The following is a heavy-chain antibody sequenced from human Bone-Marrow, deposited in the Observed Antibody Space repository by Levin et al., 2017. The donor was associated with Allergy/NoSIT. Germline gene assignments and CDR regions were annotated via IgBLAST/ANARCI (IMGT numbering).Heavy chain of an antibody. CDR2: ISGSST. CDR3: ARKRAAGEFAY. Sequence: GESLKISCAAAGFTFSSYAMSWVRQAPGKGLEWVAVISGSSTYYVDSVEGRFTISRDNSKNTLYLQMNSLRAEDTAVYFCARKRAAGEFAYWGQGTLVTVSS. J-gene: IGHJ4*02. CDR1: GFTFSSYA. D-gene: IGHD6-13*01. V-gene: IGHV3-23*01.